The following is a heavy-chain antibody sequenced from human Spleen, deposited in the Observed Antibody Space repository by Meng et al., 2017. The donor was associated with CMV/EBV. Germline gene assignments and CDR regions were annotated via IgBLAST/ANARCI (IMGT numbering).Heavy chain of an antibody. D-gene: IGHD4-11*01. J-gene: IGHJ4*02. Sequence: ASVKVSCKASGYTFTGYYMHWVRQAPGQGLEWMGWINPNSGGTNYAQKFQGRVTMTRDTSISTAYMELSRLRSDDTAVYYCARVGRMTTVKGPFDQWGQGTLVTVSS. V-gene: IGHV1-2*02. CDR1: GYTFTGYY. CDR2: INPNSGGT. CDR3: ARVGRMTTVKGPFDQ.